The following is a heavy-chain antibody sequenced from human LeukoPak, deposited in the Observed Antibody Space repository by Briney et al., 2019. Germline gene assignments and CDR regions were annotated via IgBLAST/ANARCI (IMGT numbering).Heavy chain of an antibody. CDR2: TSSSGSTI. Sequence: GGSLRLSCAASGFTFSSYEMNWVRQAPGKGLESVSYTSSSGSTIYYADSVKGRFTISRDNAKNSLYLQMNSLRAEDTAVYYCARVPNLRFYYYYYMDVWGKGTTVTVSS. V-gene: IGHV3-48*03. J-gene: IGHJ6*03. CDR1: GFTFSSYE. CDR3: ARVPNLRFYYYYYMDV.